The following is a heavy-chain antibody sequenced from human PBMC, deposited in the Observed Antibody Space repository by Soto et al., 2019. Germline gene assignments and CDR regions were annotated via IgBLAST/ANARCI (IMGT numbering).Heavy chain of an antibody. D-gene: IGHD7-27*01. CDR3: AREPLTDN. Sequence: GGSLRLSCAASGFTFSSHWMHWVRQAPGKGLVWVSRTNRDGTSTSYADSVKGRFTISRDNAKNTLYLQTNSLRADDTAVYYCAREPLTDNWGQGTLVTVSS. CDR1: GFTFSSHW. V-gene: IGHV3-74*01. CDR2: TNRDGTST. J-gene: IGHJ4*02.